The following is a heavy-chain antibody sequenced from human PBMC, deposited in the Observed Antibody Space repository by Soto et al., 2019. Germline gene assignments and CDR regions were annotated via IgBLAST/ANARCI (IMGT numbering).Heavy chain of an antibody. J-gene: IGHJ6*02. V-gene: IGHV3-30-3*01. CDR1: GFTFSSYA. D-gene: IGHD2-2*01. CDR2: ISYDGSNK. Sequence: GGXLRLSWAASGFTFSSYAMHWVRQAPGKGLEWVAVISYDGSNKYYADSVKGRFTMTKDHSRTTLSLQMNSLRAVDTAVYYCAREIIDIVVVPAAMNLDPCHYRMDVWGQGTTVTVSS. CDR3: AREIIDIVVVPAAMNLDPCHYRMDV.